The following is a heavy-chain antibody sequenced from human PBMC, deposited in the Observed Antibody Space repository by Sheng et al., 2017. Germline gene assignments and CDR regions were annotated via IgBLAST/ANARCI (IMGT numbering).Heavy chain of an antibody. CDR2: ISSSGGTK. V-gene: IGHV3-48*03. J-gene: IGHJ4*02. CDR1: GFTFSTYE. CDR3: ARDWEVPSDY. Sequence: VQLVESGGGLVKPGGSLRLSCEGSGFTFSTYEMNWVRQAPGKGLEWISYISSSGGTKHYAASVKGRFTISREDAKKSVYLHMNSLRADDTGVYYCARDWEVPSDYWGQGVLVTVSS. D-gene: IGHD1-26*01.